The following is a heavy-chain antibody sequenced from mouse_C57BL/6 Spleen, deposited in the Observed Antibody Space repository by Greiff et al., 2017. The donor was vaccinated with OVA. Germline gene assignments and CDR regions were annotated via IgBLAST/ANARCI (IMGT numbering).Heavy chain of an antibody. CDR2: IDPSDSAT. CDR3: ARDDGYPSWFAD. Sequence: QVQLQQPGAELVRPGSSLQLSCKASGYTFTSYWLHWVTPRPIHGLAWIGNIDPSDSATPYNQKCKDKATWTVDKSSSTAYMQLSSRTSEDSAVYYCARDDGYPSWFADWGQGTLVTVSA. CDR1: GYTFTSYW. D-gene: IGHD2-3*01. J-gene: IGHJ3*01. V-gene: IGHV1-52*01.